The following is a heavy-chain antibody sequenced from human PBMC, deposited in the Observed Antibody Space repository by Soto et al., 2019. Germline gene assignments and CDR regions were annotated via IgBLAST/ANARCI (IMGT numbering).Heavy chain of an antibody. Sequence: EAQLLESGGALVRPGGSLRLSCAASGFTFSSYAMNWVRQAPGQGLEWVSGISGSGGTTYNADAVKGLFTISRDNSKNTLYLQMNSLRAEDTAIYYCAKGGKYSNSWSDYWGQGTLVTVSS. V-gene: IGHV3-23*01. J-gene: IGHJ4*02. CDR2: ISGSGGTT. CDR1: GFTFSSYA. D-gene: IGHD6-13*01. CDR3: AKGGKYSNSWSDY.